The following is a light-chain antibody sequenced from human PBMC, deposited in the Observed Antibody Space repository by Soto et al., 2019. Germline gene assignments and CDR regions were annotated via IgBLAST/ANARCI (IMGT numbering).Light chain of an antibody. CDR3: QQYNSYWT. CDR2: DAS. J-gene: IGKJ1*01. V-gene: IGKV1-5*01. Sequence: DVQMTQSPSTVSASVGDRITITCRASQSVNSWVAWYQLKPGKAPKLLIYDASSLESGVPSRFSGSGSGTEFTLTISSLQPDDFATYYCQQYNSYWTFGQGTKVDIK. CDR1: QSVNSW.